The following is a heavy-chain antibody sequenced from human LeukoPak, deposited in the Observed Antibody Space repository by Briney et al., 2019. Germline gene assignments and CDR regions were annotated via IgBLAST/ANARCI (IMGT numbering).Heavy chain of an antibody. J-gene: IGHJ4*02. D-gene: IGHD1-26*01. V-gene: IGHV3-53*01. CDR1: GFTVSSNY. CDR2: IYSGGST. Sequence: GGSLRLSCAASGFTVSSNYMSWVRQAPGKGLEWVSVIYSGGSTYYADSVKGRFTISRDNSKNTLYLQMNSLRAEDTAVYYCAGRGSYGQYYFDYWGQGTLVTVFS. CDR3: AGRGSYGQYYFDY.